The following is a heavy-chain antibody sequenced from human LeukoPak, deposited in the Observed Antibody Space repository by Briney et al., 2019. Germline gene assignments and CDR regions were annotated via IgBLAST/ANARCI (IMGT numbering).Heavy chain of an antibody. D-gene: IGHD5-12*01. CDR1: GFTLSNYG. Sequence: GESLRLSCAASGFTLSNYGIHWVRQAPGKGLEWVAFIRYDGSNKYYADSVKGRFTISRDNSKNTLYLQMNSLRAEDTAVYYCAKGSKGYSRGLIDYWGQGTLVTVSS. CDR3: AKGSKGYSRGLIDY. CDR2: IRYDGSNK. J-gene: IGHJ4*02. V-gene: IGHV3-30*02.